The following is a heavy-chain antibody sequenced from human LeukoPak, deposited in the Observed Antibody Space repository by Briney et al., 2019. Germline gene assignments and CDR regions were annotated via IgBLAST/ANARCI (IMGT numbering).Heavy chain of an antibody. J-gene: IGHJ5*02. CDR3: AKDRGYDCIGGRCRFDP. CDR2: ISGSGAST. Sequence: PGGSLRLSCAASGFTFRDYAMSWVRQAPGKGLEWVSAISGSGASTYYADSVKGRFTISRDNSKNTLYLQMNSLRAEDTAVYYCAKDRGYDCIGGRCRFDPWGQGTLVTVSS. CDR1: GFTFRDYA. D-gene: IGHD2-15*01. V-gene: IGHV3-23*01.